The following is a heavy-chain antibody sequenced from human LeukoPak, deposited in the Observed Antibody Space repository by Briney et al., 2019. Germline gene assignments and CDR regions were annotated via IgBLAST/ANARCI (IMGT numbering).Heavy chain of an antibody. CDR3: ARPEVGGNDY. D-gene: IGHD1-26*01. V-gene: IGHV3-66*04. CDR1: GIAVGSDY. CDR2: IYSGGST. J-gene: IGHJ4*02. Sequence: PGGSLRLSCAASGIAVGSDYMTWVRQAPGKGLEWVSVIYSGGSTYYADSVEGRFTISRDYSKNTLYLQMNSLRVEDTAVYYCARPEVGGNDYWGQGTLVTVSS.